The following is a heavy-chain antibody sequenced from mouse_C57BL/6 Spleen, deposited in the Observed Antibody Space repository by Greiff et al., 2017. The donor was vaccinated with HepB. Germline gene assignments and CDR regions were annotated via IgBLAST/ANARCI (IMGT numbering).Heavy chain of an antibody. CDR3: ARSGSSYETWCAY. Sequence: VQLQQSGAELVKPGASVKISCKASGYAFSSYWMNWVKQRPGKGLEWIGQIYPGDGDTNYNGKFKGKATLTADKSSSTAYMQLSSLTSEDSAVYCCARSGSSYETWCAYWGQGTLVTVSA. CDR1: GYAFSSYW. V-gene: IGHV1-80*01. J-gene: IGHJ3*01. D-gene: IGHD1-1*01. CDR2: IYPGDGDT.